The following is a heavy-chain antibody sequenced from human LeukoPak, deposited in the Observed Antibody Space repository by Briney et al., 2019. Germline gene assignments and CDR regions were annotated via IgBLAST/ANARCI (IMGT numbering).Heavy chain of an antibody. D-gene: IGHD1-1*01. Sequence: GGSLRLSCAASGFSFTSYAMSWVRQTPGKGLEWVSFISDSSAGDTTYYADSVRGRFTISRDGSKSTLYLQMNSLRAEDTAVYYCTKVSTTGVGGRGYFDQWGQGTQVTVSS. J-gene: IGHJ4*02. CDR2: ISDSSAGDTT. CDR3: TKVSTTGVGGRGYFDQ. V-gene: IGHV3-23*01. CDR1: GFSFTSYA.